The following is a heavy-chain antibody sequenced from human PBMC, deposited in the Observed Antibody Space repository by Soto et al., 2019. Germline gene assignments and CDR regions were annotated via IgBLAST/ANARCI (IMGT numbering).Heavy chain of an antibody. V-gene: IGHV1-18*01. J-gene: IGHJ5*02. CDR3: ARDTYCSSTSCYTENWFDP. D-gene: IGHD2-2*02. CDR1: GYTFTSYG. CDR2: ISAYNGNT. Sequence: ASVKVSCKVSGYTFTSYGISWVRQAPGQGLEWMGWISAYNGNTNYAQKLQGRVTMTTDTSTSTAYMELRSLRSDDTAVYYCARDTYCSSTSCYTENWFDPWGQGTLVTAPQ.